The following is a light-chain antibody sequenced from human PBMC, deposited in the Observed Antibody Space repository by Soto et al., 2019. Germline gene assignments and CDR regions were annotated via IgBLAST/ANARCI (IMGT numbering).Light chain of an antibody. CDR3: QQYGSSPWT. V-gene: IGKV3-20*01. J-gene: IGKJ1*01. CDR1: QSVSNNY. CDR2: GAS. Sequence: IVLTQSPGTLSLYTGERATLSCRASQSVSNNYLAWYQQKPGQAPRLLIYGASNRATGIPDRFSGSGSGTDFTLTISRLEPEDFAVYYCQQYGSSPWTFGQGTKVDIK.